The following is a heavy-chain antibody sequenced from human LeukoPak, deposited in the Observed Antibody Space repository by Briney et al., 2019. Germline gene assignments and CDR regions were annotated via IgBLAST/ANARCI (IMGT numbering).Heavy chain of an antibody. CDR3: ARGRSVAPLDY. Sequence: SETPSLTCAVYGGSFSGYYWSRIRQPPGKGLEWIGEINHSGSTNYNPSLKSRVTISVDTSKNQFSLKLSSVTAADTAVYYCARGRSVAPLDYWGQGTLVTVSS. J-gene: IGHJ4*02. D-gene: IGHD3-10*01. CDR1: GGSFSGYY. V-gene: IGHV4-34*01. CDR2: INHSGST.